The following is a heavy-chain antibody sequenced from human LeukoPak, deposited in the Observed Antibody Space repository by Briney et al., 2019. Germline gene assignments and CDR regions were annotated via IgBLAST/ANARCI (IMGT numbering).Heavy chain of an antibody. D-gene: IGHD5-18*01. V-gene: IGHV3-74*01. CDR3: AVQLGTLDY. J-gene: IGHJ4*02. CDR1: GFSISTYW. Sequence: GGSLRLSCIGSGFSISTYWMHWVRQVPGKGLVWVSRISSDGRSTNYADSVKGRFIISRDNAKNTLYLQMNSLRAEDTAVYYCAVQLGTLDYWGQGTLVTVSS. CDR2: ISSDGRST.